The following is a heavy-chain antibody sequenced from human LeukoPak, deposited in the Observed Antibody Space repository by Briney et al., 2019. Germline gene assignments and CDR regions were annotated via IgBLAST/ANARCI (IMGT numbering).Heavy chain of an antibody. CDR2: IYTSGST. D-gene: IGHD3-3*01. Sequence: PSETLSLTCSVSGGSISGYYWSWIRQPAGKGLEWIGRIYTSGSTNYNPSLKSRLTMSVDTSKNQFSLKLTSVTAEDTAVYYCAREEAGFLEWLDYYGMDVWGQGTTVTVSS. J-gene: IGHJ6*02. V-gene: IGHV4-4*07. CDR1: GGSISGYY. CDR3: AREEAGFLEWLDYYGMDV.